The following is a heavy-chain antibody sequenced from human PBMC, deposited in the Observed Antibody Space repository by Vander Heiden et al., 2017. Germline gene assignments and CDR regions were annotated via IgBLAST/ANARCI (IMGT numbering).Heavy chain of an antibody. CDR1: GFPFTGFY. CDR2: INTYSGGT. CDR3: ARDMPLHWNNNWCYRPFDF. Sequence: QVQLVQSGAEVKKPGASVKVSCKASGFPFTGFYIHWLRQAPGQGPEWRGWINTYSGGTRYAQKFQGRVTMTTDTSVTTAYMDLSRLTSDDMAVYYCARDMPLHWNNNWCYRPFDFWVQGTQVPVS. J-gene: IGHJ4*02. V-gene: IGHV1-2*02. D-gene: IGHD1-20*01.